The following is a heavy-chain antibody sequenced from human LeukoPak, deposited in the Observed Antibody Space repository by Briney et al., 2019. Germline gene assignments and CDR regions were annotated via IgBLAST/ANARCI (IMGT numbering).Heavy chain of an antibody. D-gene: IGHD6-19*01. CDR3: ASELVAGTDY. V-gene: IGHV3-21*01. Sequence: GGSLRLSCAASGFTFSSYSMNWVRQAPGKGLEWVSSISSSSSYIYYADSVKGRFTISRDNAKNSLYLQMNSLRAEDTAAYYCASELVAGTDYWGQGTLVTVSS. J-gene: IGHJ4*02. CDR2: ISSSSSYI. CDR1: GFTFSSYS.